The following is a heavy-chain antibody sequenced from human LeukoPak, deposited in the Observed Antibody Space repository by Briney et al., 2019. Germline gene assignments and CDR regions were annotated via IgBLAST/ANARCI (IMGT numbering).Heavy chain of an antibody. V-gene: IGHV1-2*02. Sequence: ASVKVSCKASGYTFSGYYMHWVRQAPGQGLEWMGWINPNSGGTNYAQKFQGRVTMTRDTSISTAYMELSRPRSDDTAVYYCASAIKDYYYGMDVWGQGTTVTVSS. CDR2: INPNSGGT. J-gene: IGHJ6*02. CDR3: ASAIKDYYYGMDV. CDR1: GYTFSGYY.